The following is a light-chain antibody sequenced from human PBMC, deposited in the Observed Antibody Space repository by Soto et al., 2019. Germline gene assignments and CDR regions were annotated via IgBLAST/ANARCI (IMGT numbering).Light chain of an antibody. V-gene: IGKV1-5*03. Sequence: DIQMTQSPSTLSASVGDRVTITCRASQSISSWLAWYQQKPGKAPKLLIYKASSLESGVPSRFSGSGTGTEFTLTIISLQPDDFATYYGQQYNRYSPRGLTFGGGTKVEIK. CDR1: QSISSW. CDR3: QQYNRYSPRGLT. CDR2: KAS. J-gene: IGKJ4*01.